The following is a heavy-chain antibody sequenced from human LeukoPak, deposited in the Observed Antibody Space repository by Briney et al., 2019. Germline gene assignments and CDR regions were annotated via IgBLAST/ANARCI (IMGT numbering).Heavy chain of an antibody. J-gene: IGHJ4*02. V-gene: IGHV1-2*06. Sequence: GASVKASCKASGYTFTGYYMHWVRQAPGQGLEWMGRINPNSGGTNYAQKFQGRVTMTRDRSISTAYMELSSLRSDDTAVYYCARASQDYYDSSDRGYFDHWGQGTLVTVSS. D-gene: IGHD3-22*01. CDR3: ARASQDYYDSSDRGYFDH. CDR2: INPNSGGT. CDR1: GYTFTGYY.